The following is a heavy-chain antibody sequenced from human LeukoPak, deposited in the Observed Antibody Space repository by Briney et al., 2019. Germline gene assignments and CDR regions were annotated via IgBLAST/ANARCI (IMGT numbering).Heavy chain of an antibody. CDR1: GGSISSSSYY. Sequence: PSETLSLTCTVSGGSISSSSYYWGWIRQPPGKGLEWIGSIYYSGSTYYNPSLKSRVTISVDTSKNQFSLKLSSVTAADTAVYYCARVSVLRFLEWSYYYYYYYMDVWGKGTTVTVSS. J-gene: IGHJ6*03. CDR3: ARVSVLRFLEWSYYYYYYYMDV. V-gene: IGHV4-39*01. CDR2: IYYSGST. D-gene: IGHD3-3*01.